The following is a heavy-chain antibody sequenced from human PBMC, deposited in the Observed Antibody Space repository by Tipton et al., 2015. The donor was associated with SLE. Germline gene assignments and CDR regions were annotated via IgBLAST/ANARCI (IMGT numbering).Heavy chain of an antibody. CDR1: GFTFNNYA. CDR3: AKGTLFFAS. Sequence: SLRLSCVASGFTFNNYAMTWVRQAPGKGLEWISVVYGDGSRTFYADSVKGRFTISRDNSKNTIYLQMDSLTAEDTAVYLCAKGTLFFASWGQGTLVTVSP. J-gene: IGHJ4*02. V-gene: IGHV3-23*03. CDR2: VYGDGSRT.